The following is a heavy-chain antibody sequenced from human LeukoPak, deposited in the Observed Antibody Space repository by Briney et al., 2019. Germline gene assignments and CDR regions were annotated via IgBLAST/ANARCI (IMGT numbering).Heavy chain of an antibody. CDR3: ARDPVQGSARYYYDSSGSQI. V-gene: IGHV4-31*03. J-gene: IGHJ3*02. D-gene: IGHD3-22*01. Sequence: SQTLSLTCTVSGGSISSGGYYWSWIRQHPGKGLEWIGYIYYSGSTYYNPSLKSRVTISVDTSKNQFSLKLSSVTAADTAVYYCARDPVQGSARYYYDSSGSQIWGQGIMVTVSS. CDR1: GGSISSGGYY. CDR2: IYYSGST.